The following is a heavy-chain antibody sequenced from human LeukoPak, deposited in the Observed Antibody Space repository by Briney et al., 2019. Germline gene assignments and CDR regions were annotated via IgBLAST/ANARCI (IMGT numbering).Heavy chain of an antibody. CDR2: ISPYNGNT. CDR1: GYTFTTYG. V-gene: IGHV1-18*01. D-gene: IGHD3-10*01. CDR3: ARPSQPLWFGELLFYDYNWFDP. J-gene: IGHJ5*02. Sequence: GASVKVSCMASGYTFTTYGITWVRQAPGQGLEWMGWISPYNGNTNYAQKLQGRVTMTTDTSTSTAYMELRSLRSDDTAVYYCARPSQPLWFGELLFYDYNWFDPWGQGTLVTVSS.